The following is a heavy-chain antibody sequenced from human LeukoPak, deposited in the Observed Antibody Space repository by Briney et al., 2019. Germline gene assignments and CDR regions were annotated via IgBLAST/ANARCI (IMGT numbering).Heavy chain of an antibody. CDR2: IYTSGST. V-gene: IGHV4-4*09. CDR3: ARHPHPTVVPAPEWFDP. CDR1: GGSISSYY. J-gene: IGHJ5*02. D-gene: IGHD2-2*01. Sequence: SETLSLTCTVSGGSISSYYWGWIRQPPGKELEWIGYIYTSGSTNYNPSLKSRVTISVDTSKNQFSLKLSSVTAADTAVYYCARHPHPTVVPAPEWFDPWGQGTLVTVSS.